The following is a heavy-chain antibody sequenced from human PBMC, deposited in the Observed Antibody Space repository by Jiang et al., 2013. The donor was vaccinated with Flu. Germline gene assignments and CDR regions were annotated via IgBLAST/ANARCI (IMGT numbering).Heavy chain of an antibody. Sequence: GSGLVKPSETLSLTCTVSGGSVSSGSYYWSWIRQPPGKGLEWIAYIYYSGSASYSPSLKSRATISVDTSKNQFSLKLSSVTAADTAVYYCARDDLGWGVGLLRSWGQGTMVTVSS. CDR3: ARDDLGWGVGLLRS. D-gene: IGHD6-19*01. J-gene: IGHJ3*01. CDR1: GGSVSSGSYY. CDR2: IYYSGSA. V-gene: IGHV4-61*01.